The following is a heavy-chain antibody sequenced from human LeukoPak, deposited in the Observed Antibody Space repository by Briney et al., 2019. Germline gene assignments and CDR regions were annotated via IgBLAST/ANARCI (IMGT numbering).Heavy chain of an antibody. CDR3: ATLEVGAKSPRLDY. J-gene: IGHJ4*02. D-gene: IGHD1-26*01. Sequence: KLQGRVTMTTDTSTSTAYMELRSLRSEDTAVYYCATLEVGAKSPRLDYWGQGTLVTVSS. V-gene: IGHV1-18*01.